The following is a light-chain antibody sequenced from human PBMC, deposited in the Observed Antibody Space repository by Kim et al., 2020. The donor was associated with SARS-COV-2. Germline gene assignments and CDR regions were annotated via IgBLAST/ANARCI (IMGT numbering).Light chain of an antibody. Sequence: GQRVTISCSRSRSNIGSNVVNWYHNLPGTAPKLLISSNDYRPSGVPDRFSGSKSGTSASLDISGLQSEDEADYYCAAWDDSLNGSVFGGGTQLTVL. J-gene: IGLJ3*02. CDR1: RSNIGSNV. CDR3: AAWDDSLNGSV. CDR2: SND. V-gene: IGLV1-44*01.